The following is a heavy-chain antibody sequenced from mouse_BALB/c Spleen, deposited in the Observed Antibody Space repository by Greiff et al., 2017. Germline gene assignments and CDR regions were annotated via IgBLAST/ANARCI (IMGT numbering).Heavy chain of an antibody. CDR1: GYTFTSYW. J-gene: IGHJ3*01. D-gene: IGHD2-1*01. CDR3: ARSRAYYGNLWCAY. Sequence: VQLQQSGAELAKPGASVKMSCTASGYTFTSYWMHWVKQRPGQGLEWIGYINPSTGYTEYNQKFKDKATLTADKSSSTAYMQLSSLTSEDSAVYYCARSRAYYGNLWCAYWGQGTLVTVSA. CDR2: INPSTGYT. V-gene: IGHV1-7*01.